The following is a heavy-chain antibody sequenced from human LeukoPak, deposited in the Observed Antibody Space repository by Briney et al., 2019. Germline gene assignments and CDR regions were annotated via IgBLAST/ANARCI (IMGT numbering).Heavy chain of an antibody. CDR2: MNPNMGNP. CDR3: ARPTELVEYDFWSGYYMIY. D-gene: IGHD3-3*01. Sequence: VASVKVSCKASGFTLTSYDINSVRQATGQGLEWMGWMNPNMGNPGYAQNFQGRATMTSNTSISTAYMELSSLRSEDTAVYCCARPTELVEYDFWSGYYMIYWGQGTLVTASS. CDR1: GFTLTSYD. J-gene: IGHJ4*02. V-gene: IGHV1-8*01.